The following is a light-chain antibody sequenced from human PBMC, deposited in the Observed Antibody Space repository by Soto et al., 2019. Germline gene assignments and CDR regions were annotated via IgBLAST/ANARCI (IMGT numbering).Light chain of an antibody. CDR1: QSVSSY. CDR3: QQRSNWPRGIT. CDR2: DAS. V-gene: IGKV3-11*01. J-gene: IGKJ5*01. Sequence: EIVLTQSPATLSLSPGERATLSCRASQSVSSYLAWYQQKPGQAPRLLIYDASNRATGIPVRFSGSGSGTDFTLTISSLEPEDFAVYYCQQRSNWPRGITFGQGTRLEIK.